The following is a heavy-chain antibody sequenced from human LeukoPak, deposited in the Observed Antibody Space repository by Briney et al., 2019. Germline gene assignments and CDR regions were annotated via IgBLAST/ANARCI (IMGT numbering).Heavy chain of an antibody. V-gene: IGHV3-33*01. CDR2: IWYDGSNK. Sequence: PGGSLRLSCAASGFTFSSYGMHWVRQAPGKGVEWVAVIWYDGSNKYYADSVKGRFTISRDNSKNTLYLQMNSLRAEDTAVYYCATSGSYYRFEYWGQGTLVTVSS. CDR1: GFTFSSYG. J-gene: IGHJ4*02. D-gene: IGHD1-26*01. CDR3: ATSGSYYRFEY.